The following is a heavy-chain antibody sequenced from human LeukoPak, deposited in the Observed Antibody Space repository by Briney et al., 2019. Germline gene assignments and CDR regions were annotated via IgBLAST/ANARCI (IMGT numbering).Heavy chain of an antibody. CDR2: IYHSGST. J-gene: IGHJ3*02. Sequence: PSETLSLTCTVSGYSISSGYYWGWIRQPPGKGLEWIGSIYHSGSTYYNPSLKSRVTISVDTSKNQFSLKLSSVTAADTAVYYCARDFPTGSWDAFDIWGQGTMVTVSS. CDR3: ARDFPTGSWDAFDI. V-gene: IGHV4-38-2*02. CDR1: GYSISSGYY. D-gene: IGHD6-13*01.